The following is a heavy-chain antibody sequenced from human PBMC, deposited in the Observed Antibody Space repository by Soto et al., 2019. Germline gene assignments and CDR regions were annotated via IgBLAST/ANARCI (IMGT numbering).Heavy chain of an antibody. V-gene: IGHV1-69*06. D-gene: IGHD6-19*01. CDR1: GDIFTRYS. J-gene: IGHJ6*03. CDR2: VIPLFGTS. Sequence: QEQLLQSGAEVKKPGSSVRVSCKASGDIFTRYSFSWVRQAPGQGLEWLGGVIPLFGTSNYGQKFQGRVTITADKSTSTAFLDIRGLRSDDTAVYYCAGAPAGDYYFYY. CDR3: AGAPAGDYYFYY.